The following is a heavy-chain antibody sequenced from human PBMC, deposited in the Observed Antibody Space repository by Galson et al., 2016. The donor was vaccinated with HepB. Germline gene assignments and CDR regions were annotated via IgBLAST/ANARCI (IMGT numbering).Heavy chain of an antibody. CDR1: GDSIRNYY. CDR2: TYNCGTT. CDR3: ARVDVFIVPAADVFDPKDSYYYFMDV. V-gene: IGHV4-59*01. J-gene: IGHJ6*02. Sequence: SETLSLTCTVSGDSIRNYYWSWVRQPPGKGLESIGYTYNCGTTNYNPSLKSRVSISVDTSKNQFSLKLSSVTAADTAVYYCARVDVFIVPAADVFDPKDSYYYFMDVGGQGTTITVSS. D-gene: IGHD2-2*01.